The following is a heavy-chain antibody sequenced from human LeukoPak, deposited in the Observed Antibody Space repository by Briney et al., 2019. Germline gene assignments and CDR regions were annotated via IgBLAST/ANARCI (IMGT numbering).Heavy chain of an antibody. V-gene: IGHV4-34*01. D-gene: IGHD5-18*01. CDR3: ARSPGYSYARDDY. Sequence: SETLSLTCAVYGVSFSGYYWSWIRQPPGKGLEWIGEINHSGSTNYNPSLKSRVTISVDTSKNQFSLKLSSVTAADAAVYYCARSPGYSYARDDYWGQGTLVTVSS. CDR2: INHSGST. J-gene: IGHJ4*02. CDR1: GVSFSGYY.